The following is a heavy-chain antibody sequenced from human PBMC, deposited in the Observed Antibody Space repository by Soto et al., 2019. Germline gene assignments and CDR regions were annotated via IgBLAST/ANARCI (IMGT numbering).Heavy chain of an antibody. CDR2: ISYDGSNK. D-gene: IGHD4-17*01. CDR1: GFTCSSYG. Sequence: QVQLVESGGGVVQPGRSLRLSCAASGFTCSSYGMHWVRQAPCKGLEWVAVISYDGSNKYYADSVKGRFTISRDNSKNTMYLQMNSLRAEDTAVYYCAKELYGDYGAYWGQGTLVTVSS. V-gene: IGHV3-30*18. J-gene: IGHJ4*02. CDR3: AKELYGDYGAY.